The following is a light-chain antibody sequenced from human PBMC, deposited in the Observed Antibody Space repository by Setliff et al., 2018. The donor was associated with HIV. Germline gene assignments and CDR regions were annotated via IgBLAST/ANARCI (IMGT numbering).Light chain of an antibody. V-gene: IGLV2-14*03. CDR2: AVT. Sequence: QSALTQPASLSGSPGQSITISCTGTTSDIGGYNFVSWYQQHPGKAPKLLIYAVTKRPSGVSARFSASKSGSTASLTISGLQDEDEADYYCNSYTSRSTFIFGGGTKVTVL. CDR3: NSYTSRSTFI. CDR1: TSDIGGYNF. J-gene: IGLJ2*01.